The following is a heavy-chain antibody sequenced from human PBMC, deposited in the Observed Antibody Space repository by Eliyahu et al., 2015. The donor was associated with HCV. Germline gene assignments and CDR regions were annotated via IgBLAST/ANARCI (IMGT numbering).Heavy chain of an antibody. CDR1: GGSISSGGYS. CDR2: IYHSGST. D-gene: IGHD2-15*01. V-gene: IGHV4-30-2*01. CDR3: ARDSPYCSGGSCSGAFDI. Sequence: QLQLQESGSGLVKPSQTLSLTCAVSGGSISSGGYSWSWXRQPPGKGLXWIGYIYHSGSTYYNPSLXSRVTISVDRSKNQFSLKLSSVTAADTAVYYCARDSPYCSGGSCSGAFDIWGQGTMVTVSS. J-gene: IGHJ3*02.